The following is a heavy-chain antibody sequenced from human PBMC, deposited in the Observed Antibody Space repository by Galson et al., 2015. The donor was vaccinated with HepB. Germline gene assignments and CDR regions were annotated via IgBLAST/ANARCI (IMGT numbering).Heavy chain of an antibody. Sequence: SLRLSCAASGFTFSYYAMAWVRQAPGKGLEWISAITPSGDNTYSADSMKGRFFIPRDNSQQTPFLQMNSLRADDPAIYFCAKVFPEKTDGWYRQALYYFDSWGQGTRVTVSS. CDR3: AKVFPEKTDGWYRQALYYFDS. J-gene: IGHJ4*02. CDR2: ITPSGDNT. D-gene: IGHD6-19*01. V-gene: IGHV3-23*01. CDR1: GFTFSYYA.